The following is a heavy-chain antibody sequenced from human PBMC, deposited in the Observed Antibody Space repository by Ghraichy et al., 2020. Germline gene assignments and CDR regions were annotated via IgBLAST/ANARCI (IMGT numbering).Heavy chain of an antibody. CDR2: IYTSGST. CDR1: GGSISSYY. J-gene: IGHJ6*02. D-gene: IGHD3-3*01. V-gene: IGHV4-4*07. CDR3: ARECPSGGYYDFWSGYYPYYYYGMDV. Sequence: SETLSLTCTVSGGSISSYYWSWIRQPAGKGLEWIGRIYTSGSTNYNPSLKSRVTMSVDTSKNQFSLKLSSVTAADTAVYYCARECPSGGYYDFWSGYYPYYYYGMDVWGQGTTVTVSS.